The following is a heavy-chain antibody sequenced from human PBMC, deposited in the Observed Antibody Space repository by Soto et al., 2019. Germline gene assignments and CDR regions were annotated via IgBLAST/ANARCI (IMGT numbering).Heavy chain of an antibody. D-gene: IGHD6-6*01. CDR3: ARGGSSSEFKFYYYGMDV. Sequence: GGSLRLSCAASGFTFSSYEMNWVRQAPGKGLEWVSYISSSGSTIYYADSVEGRFTISRDNAKNSLYLQMNSLRAEDTAVYYCARGGSSSEFKFYYYGMDVWGQGTTVTVSS. V-gene: IGHV3-48*03. CDR2: ISSSGSTI. CDR1: GFTFSSYE. J-gene: IGHJ6*02.